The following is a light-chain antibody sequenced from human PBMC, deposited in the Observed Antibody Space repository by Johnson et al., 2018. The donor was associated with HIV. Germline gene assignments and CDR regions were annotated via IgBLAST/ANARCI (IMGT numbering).Light chain of an antibody. J-gene: IGLJ1*01. CDR2: VNT. CDR3: GTWDSSLSAGTRYV. CDR1: GSKIENNY. V-gene: IGLV1-51*01. Sequence: QSILTQPPSVSAAPGQTVTISCSGNGSKIENNYISWNQQFPERAPKLLIYVNTKRPSGIPDRFSGYKSGTSATLGITGLQTGDEADYYCGTWDSSLSAGTRYVFGTGTKVTVL.